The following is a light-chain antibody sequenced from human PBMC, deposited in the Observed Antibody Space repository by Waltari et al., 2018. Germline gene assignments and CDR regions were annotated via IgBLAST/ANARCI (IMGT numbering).Light chain of an antibody. CDR1: RGHSSNI. V-gene: IGLV4-69*01. CDR2: VNSDGSH. Sequence: QLVLTQSPSASASLGASVKLTCTLSRGHSSNIIAWLQQQPGKGPRYLMQVNSDGSHRKGDAIPDRFSGSSSWAERYLTISSLQSEDEADYYCETGGHGTWVFGGGTKLTVL. CDR3: ETGGHGTWV. J-gene: IGLJ3*02.